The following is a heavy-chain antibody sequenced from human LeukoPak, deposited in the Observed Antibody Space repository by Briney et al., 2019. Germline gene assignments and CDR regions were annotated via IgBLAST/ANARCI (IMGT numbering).Heavy chain of an antibody. Sequence: ASVKVSCKASGYTFTSYGISWVRQAPGQGLEWMGWISAYNGNTNYARKLQGRVTMTTDTSTSTAYVELRSLRSDDTAAYYCARDRGSGWLGNFQHWGQGTLVTVSS. CDR2: ISAYNGNT. J-gene: IGHJ1*01. V-gene: IGHV1-18*04. CDR1: GYTFTSYG. D-gene: IGHD6-19*01. CDR3: ARDRGSGWLGNFQH.